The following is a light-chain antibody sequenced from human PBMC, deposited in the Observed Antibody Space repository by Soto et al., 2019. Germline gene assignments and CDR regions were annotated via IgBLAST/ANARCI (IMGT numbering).Light chain of an antibody. CDR2: SNN. Sequence: QSVLTQPPSASGTPGQRVTISCSGSSSNIGSNTVNWYQQLPGTAPKHLIYSNNQRPSGVPDRFSGSKSGTSASLAISGLRSEDEADYYCAAWDDSLSGSLFGGGTQLTVL. J-gene: IGLJ7*01. V-gene: IGLV1-44*01. CDR1: SSNIGSNT. CDR3: AAWDDSLSGSL.